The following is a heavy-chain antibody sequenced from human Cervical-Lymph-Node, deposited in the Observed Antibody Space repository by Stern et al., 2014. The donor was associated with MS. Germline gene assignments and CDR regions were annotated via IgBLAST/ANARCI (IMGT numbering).Heavy chain of an antibody. V-gene: IGHV3-23*04. D-gene: IGHD2-15*01. Sequence: EVQLEESGGGLVQPGESLRLSCAASGFTFSSYTMTWVRQAPGKGLEWVSPISGRGDYTNFAASVNGRVTISRDNSKNTLYLQTNSLRAEDTAVYYCAKDRRCGSGRCYSRHYYGLDVWGQGTTVIVSS. CDR3: AKDRRCGSGRCYSRHYYGLDV. CDR2: ISGRGDYT. CDR1: GFTFSSYT. J-gene: IGHJ6*02.